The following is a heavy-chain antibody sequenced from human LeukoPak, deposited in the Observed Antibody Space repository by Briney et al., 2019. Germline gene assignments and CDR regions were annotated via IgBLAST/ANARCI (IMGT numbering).Heavy chain of an antibody. D-gene: IGHD2-21*02. CDR1: GFSFGGYA. CDR3: AKRAYCGGDCYYFDY. Sequence: PGGSLRLSCAASGFSFGGYAMHWVRQAPGKGLEWVTAISGSGGSTYYADSVKGRFTISRDNSKNTLYLQMNSLRAEDTAVYYCAKRAYCGGDCYYFDYWGQGTLVTVSS. CDR2: ISGSGGST. J-gene: IGHJ4*02. V-gene: IGHV3-23*01.